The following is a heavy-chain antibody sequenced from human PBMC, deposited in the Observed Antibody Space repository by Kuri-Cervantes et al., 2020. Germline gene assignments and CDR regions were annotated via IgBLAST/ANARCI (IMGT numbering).Heavy chain of an antibody. Sequence: ASVKVSCKASGYTFTGYYMHWVRQAPGQGLEWMGWINPNSGGTNYAQKFQGRVTMTRDTSISTAYMELSRLRSDDTAVYYCARYLGYSGYGYFDYWGQGTLVTVSS. CDR1: GYTFTGYY. D-gene: IGHD5-12*01. V-gene: IGHV1-2*02. J-gene: IGHJ4*02. CDR2: INPNSGGT. CDR3: ARYLGYSGYGYFDY.